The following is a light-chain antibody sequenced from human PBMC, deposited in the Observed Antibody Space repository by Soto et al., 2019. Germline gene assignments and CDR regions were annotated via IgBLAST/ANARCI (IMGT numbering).Light chain of an antibody. CDR2: GVS. CDR3: QQYNNWPHT. V-gene: IGKV3-15*01. Sequence: EIVMTQSPATLSVSPGERATLSCRASRSVSSKLAWFQQKPGQAPSLLIYGVSTRATGVPVRFSGSGSGTEFTLTVNSLQSEDFAVYYCQQYNNWPHTFGQGT. J-gene: IGKJ2*01. CDR1: RSVSSK.